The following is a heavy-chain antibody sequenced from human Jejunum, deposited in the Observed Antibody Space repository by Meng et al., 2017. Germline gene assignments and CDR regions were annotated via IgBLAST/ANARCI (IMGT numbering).Heavy chain of an antibody. CDR2: INWNGGST. V-gene: IGHV3-20*04. J-gene: IGHJ3*02. Sequence: GESLKISCAASGFTFDDYGMSWVRQAPGKGLEWGSGINWNGGSTGYADSVKGRFTISRDNAKNSLYLQMNSLRADDTAMYYCARSAGIGSYGFEIWGQGTMVTVSS. CDR1: GFTFDDYG. D-gene: IGHD3-10*01. CDR3: ARSAGIGSYGFEI.